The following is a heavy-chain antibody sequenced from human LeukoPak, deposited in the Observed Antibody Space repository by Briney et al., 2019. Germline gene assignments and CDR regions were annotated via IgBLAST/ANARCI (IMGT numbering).Heavy chain of an antibody. D-gene: IGHD3-3*01. Sequence: SGGSLRLSCAASGFTFSSYAMSWVRQAPGKGLEWVGRIKSKTDGGTTDYAAPVKGRFTISRDDSKNTLYLQMNSLKTEDTAVYYCTTDLYDFWSGYPYYFDYWGQGTLVTVSS. CDR1: GFTFSSYA. CDR2: IKSKTDGGTT. CDR3: TTDLYDFWSGYPYYFDY. J-gene: IGHJ4*02. V-gene: IGHV3-15*01.